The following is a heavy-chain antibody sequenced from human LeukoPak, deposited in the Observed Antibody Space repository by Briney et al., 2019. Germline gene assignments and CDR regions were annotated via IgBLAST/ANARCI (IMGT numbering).Heavy chain of an antibody. CDR2: INTDTGNP. Sequence: ASVTVSCKPSGYIFTSYAINWVRQAPGQGLEWLGWINTDTGNPSYAPGFTGRFVFSLDTSVGTAYLQISSLKTADTAVYYCARGSPTVTTFPDYWGQGTLVTVSS. CDR1: GYIFTSYA. J-gene: IGHJ4*02. V-gene: IGHV7-4-1*02. CDR3: ARGSPTVTTFPDY. D-gene: IGHD4-17*01.